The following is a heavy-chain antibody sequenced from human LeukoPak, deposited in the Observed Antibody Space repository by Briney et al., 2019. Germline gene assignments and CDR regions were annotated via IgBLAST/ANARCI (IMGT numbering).Heavy chain of an antibody. CDR3: ARAETYSSGWYDAFFDY. CDR1: GDSISSGDYY. J-gene: IGHJ4*02. Sequence: SQTLSLTCTVSGDSISSGDYYWSWIRQPAGKGLEWIGRISSSGSTNYNPSLKSRVTISVDTSKNQFSLKLSSVTAADTAVYYCARAETYSSGWYDAFFDYWGQGTLVTVSS. CDR2: ISSSGST. D-gene: IGHD6-19*01. V-gene: IGHV4-61*02.